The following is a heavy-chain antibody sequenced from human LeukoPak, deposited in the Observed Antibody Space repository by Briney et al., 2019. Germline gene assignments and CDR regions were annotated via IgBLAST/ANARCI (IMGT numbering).Heavy chain of an antibody. D-gene: IGHD1-1*01. CDR2: ISYDGSNK. J-gene: IGHJ4*02. V-gene: IGHV3-30*18. Sequence: GRSLRLSCAASGFTFSSYGMHWVRQAPGKGLEWVAVISYDGSNKYYADSVKGRFTIPRDNSKNTLYLQMNSLRAEDTAVYYCAKGPGWNDVTPTGYWGQGTLVTVSS. CDR1: GFTFSSYG. CDR3: AKGPGWNDVTPTGY.